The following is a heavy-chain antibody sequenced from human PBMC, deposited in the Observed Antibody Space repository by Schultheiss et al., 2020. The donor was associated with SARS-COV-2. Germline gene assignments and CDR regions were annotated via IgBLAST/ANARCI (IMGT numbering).Heavy chain of an antibody. D-gene: IGHD3-9*01. CDR3: ARGYYDILTGCFDY. CDR2: ISYDGSNK. CDR1: GFTFSSYG. V-gene: IGHV3-30*12. J-gene: IGHJ4*02. Sequence: GGSLRLSCAASGFTFSSYGMHWVRQAPGKGLEWVAVISYDGSNKYYADSVKGRFTISRDNAKYSLYLQMNSLRDEDTAVYYCARGYYDILTGCFDYWGQGTLVTVSS.